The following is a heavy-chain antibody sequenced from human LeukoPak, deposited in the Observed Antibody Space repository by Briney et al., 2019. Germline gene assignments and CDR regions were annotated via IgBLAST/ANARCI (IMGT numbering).Heavy chain of an antibody. CDR3: ANRRGTSGWSEGYFDY. Sequence: SGPTLVHPTQTLTLTCTFSGFSLSTSGVGGGWIRQPPGKAPEWLALIYWDDDNRYSPSLKSRLTITKDTSKNQVVLTMTNVDPLDTATYYCANRRGTSGWSEGYFDYWGQGTLVTVSS. V-gene: IGHV2-5*02. D-gene: IGHD6-19*01. CDR1: GFSLSTSGVG. CDR2: IYWDDDN. J-gene: IGHJ4*02.